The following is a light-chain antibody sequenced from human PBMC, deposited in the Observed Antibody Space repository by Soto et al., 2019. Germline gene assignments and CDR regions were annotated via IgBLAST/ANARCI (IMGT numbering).Light chain of an antibody. Sequence: DIQMTQSPSSLSASVGDRVTITCRASQSISSYLNWYQQKPGKAPNLLIYAASNLQSGVPSRFSGSGSGTDFTLTISSLQPEDFATYYCQQSYSTPLTFGGGTKVDI. CDR3: QQSYSTPLT. CDR1: QSISSY. CDR2: AAS. J-gene: IGKJ4*01. V-gene: IGKV1-39*01.